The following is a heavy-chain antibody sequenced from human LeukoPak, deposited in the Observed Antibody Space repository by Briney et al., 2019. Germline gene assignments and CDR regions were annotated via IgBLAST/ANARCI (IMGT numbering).Heavy chain of an antibody. J-gene: IGHJ4*01. CDR1: GGSISSSSYY. CDR3: ARRGDERTFDY. V-gene: IGHV4-39*01. CDR2: IYYSGST. D-gene: IGHD3-10*01. Sequence: SETLSLTCTVSGGSISSSSYYWGWIRQPPGKGLEWIGSIYYSGSTYYNPSLKSRVTLSVDTSKNQFSLKLSSVTAADTAVYYCARRGDERTFDYWGQGTLVTVSS.